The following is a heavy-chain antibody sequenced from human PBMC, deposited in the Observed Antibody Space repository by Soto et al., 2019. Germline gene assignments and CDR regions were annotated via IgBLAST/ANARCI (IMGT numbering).Heavy chain of an antibody. V-gene: IGHV4-4*02. CDR3: ARAGGNKMATYLDY. CDR2: IYHSGST. Sequence: QVQLQASGPGLVKPSGTLSLTCAVSGGSISSSNWWSWVRQPPWKGLEWIGEIYHSGSTNYNPSLKIRVTISVAKSKNQFSLKLSSVTAADTAVYYCARAGGNKMATYLDYWGQGTLVTVSS. J-gene: IGHJ4*02. D-gene: IGHD5-12*01. CDR1: GGSISSSNW.